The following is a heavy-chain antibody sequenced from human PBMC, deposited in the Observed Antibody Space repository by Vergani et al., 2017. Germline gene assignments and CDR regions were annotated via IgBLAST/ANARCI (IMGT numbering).Heavy chain of an antibody. J-gene: IGHJ4*02. Sequence: EVQLLESGGGLVQPGGSLRLSCAASGFTFSSYSMNWVRQAPGKGLEWVSSISSSSSYIYYADSVKGRFTISRDNAKNSLYLQMNSLRAEDTAVYYCARDLATDIVVVPAAPHDYWGQGTLVTVSS. CDR2: ISSSSSYI. V-gene: IGHV3-21*01. D-gene: IGHD2-2*01. CDR3: ARDLATDIVVVPAAPHDY. CDR1: GFTFSSYS.